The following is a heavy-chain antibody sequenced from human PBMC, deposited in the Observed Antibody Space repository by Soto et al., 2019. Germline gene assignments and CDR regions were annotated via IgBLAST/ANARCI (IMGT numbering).Heavy chain of an antibody. Sequence: GGSLRLSCAASGFTFSNYAMAWVRQAPGKGLEWLSVISGDGVSTYYANSVQGRFTISRDNSKNTVYLQMGSLRPEDTAVYYCARRARPDFYYMDVWGKGTTVTVSS. D-gene: IGHD6-6*01. CDR1: GFTFSNYA. J-gene: IGHJ6*03. CDR3: ARRARPDFYYMDV. V-gene: IGHV3-23*01. CDR2: ISGDGVST.